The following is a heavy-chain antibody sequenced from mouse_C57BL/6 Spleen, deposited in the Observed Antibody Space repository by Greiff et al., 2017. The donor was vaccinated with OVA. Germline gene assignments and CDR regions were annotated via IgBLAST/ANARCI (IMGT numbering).Heavy chain of an antibody. D-gene: IGHD2-2*01. CDR3: ARWGVTLEAY. CDR2: IYPGSGST. Sequence: QVQLQQPGAELVKPGASVKMSGQASGDTCTRSVITWVKQRPGQGLEWIGDIYPGSGSTNYNEKFKSKATLTVDTSSSTAYMQLSSLTSEDSSVYYCARWGVTLEAYWGQGTLVTVSA. CDR1: GDTCTRSV. V-gene: IGHV1-55*01. J-gene: IGHJ3*01.